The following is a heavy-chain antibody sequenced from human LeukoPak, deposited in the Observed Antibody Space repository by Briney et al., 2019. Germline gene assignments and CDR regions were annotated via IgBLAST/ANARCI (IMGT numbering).Heavy chain of an antibody. CDR3: ARAHLSSSSTDYMDV. J-gene: IGHJ6*03. CDR1: RFTFSSYG. CDR2: ISYDGSNE. V-gene: IGHV3-30*03. Sequence: GGSLRLSCAASRFTFSSYGIHWVRQAPGKGLEWVALISYDGSNEHYADSVKGRSTISRDNSKNTLYLQMNSLRAEDTAVYYCARAHLSSSSTDYMDVWGKGTTVTVSS. D-gene: IGHD6-6*01.